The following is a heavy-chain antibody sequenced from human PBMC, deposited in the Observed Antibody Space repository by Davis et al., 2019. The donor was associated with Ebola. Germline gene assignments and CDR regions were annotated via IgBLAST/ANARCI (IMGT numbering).Heavy chain of an antibody. Sequence: GESLKISCAASGFTFSSYWMSWVRQAPGKGLEWVANIKQDGSEKYYVDSVKGRFTISRDNSKNTLYLQMNSLRAEDTAVYYCAKTYCSSTSCYSRTKYYYYGMDVWGQGTTVTVSS. CDR2: IKQDGSEK. V-gene: IGHV3-7*01. CDR3: AKTYCSSTSCYSRTKYYYYGMDV. CDR1: GFTFSSYW. J-gene: IGHJ6*02. D-gene: IGHD2-2*01.